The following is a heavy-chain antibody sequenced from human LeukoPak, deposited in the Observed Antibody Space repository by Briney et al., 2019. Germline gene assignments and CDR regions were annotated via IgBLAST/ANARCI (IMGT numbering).Heavy chain of an antibody. J-gene: IGHJ6*02. D-gene: IGHD5-12*01. CDR1: GLTVNSNY. Sequence: GGSLRLSCAASGLTVNSNYMSWVRQAPGKGLEWVSVIYSGGSTYYADSVKGRFTISRDNSKNTLYLQMNSLRAEDTAGYYCATGKGRGYSGYDWGFDYYYGMDVWGQGTTVTVSS. V-gene: IGHV3-53*01. CDR3: ATGKGRGYSGYDWGFDYYYGMDV. CDR2: IYSGGST.